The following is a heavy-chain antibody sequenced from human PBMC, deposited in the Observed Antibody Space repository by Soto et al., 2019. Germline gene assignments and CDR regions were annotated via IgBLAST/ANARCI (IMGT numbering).Heavy chain of an antibody. D-gene: IGHD6-19*01. CDR1: GGSISSSSYY. V-gene: IGHV4-39*01. CDR3: ERHGSTCIAVSYFDY. J-gene: IGHJ4*02. CDR2: IYYSGST. Sequence: SSETLSLTCTVSGGSISSSSYYWGWIRQPPGKGLEWIGSIYYSGSTYYNPSLKSRVTISVDTSKNQFSLKLSSVTAADTAVYYCERHGSTCIAVSYFDYCGQGTLVPVYS.